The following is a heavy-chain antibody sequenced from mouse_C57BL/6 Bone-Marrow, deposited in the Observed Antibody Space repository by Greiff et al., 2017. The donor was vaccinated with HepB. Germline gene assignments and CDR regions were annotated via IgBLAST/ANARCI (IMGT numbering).Heavy chain of an antibody. CDR2: ISSGGSYT. J-gene: IGHJ2*01. CDR1: GFTFSSYG. D-gene: IGHD1-1*01. CDR3: AREGYYSGLPYYFDY. V-gene: IGHV5-6*01. Sequence: EVHLVESGGDLVKPGGSLKLSCAASGFTFSSYGMSWVRQTPDKRLEWVATISSGGSYTYYPDSVKGRFTISRDNAKNTLYLQMCSLKSEDTAMYYCAREGYYSGLPYYFDYWGQGTTLTVSS.